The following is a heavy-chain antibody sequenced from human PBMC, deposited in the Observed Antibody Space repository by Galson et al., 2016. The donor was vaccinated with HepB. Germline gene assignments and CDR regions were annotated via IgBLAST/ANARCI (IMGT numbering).Heavy chain of an antibody. CDR2: VRSNPDGGTA. D-gene: IGHD4-23*01. Sequence: SLRLSCAASGITLSDAWVSWVRQTPGKGLEWVGRVRSNPDGGTADYGAPVKGRFIVSRDDSKNTLYLQMNSLKTEDTAVYYCTTIPVGGTIDVWGQGTTVTVSS. CDR1: GITLSDAW. J-gene: IGHJ6*02. V-gene: IGHV3-15*01. CDR3: TTIPVGGTIDV.